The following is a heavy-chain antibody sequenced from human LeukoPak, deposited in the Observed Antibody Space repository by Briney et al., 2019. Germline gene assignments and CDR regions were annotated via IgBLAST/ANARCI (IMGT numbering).Heavy chain of an antibody. J-gene: IGHJ4*02. CDR2: IRSKADNYAT. Sequence: PGGSLRLSRAASGFTFSGSPILWVRQASGKGLEWVGRIRSKADNYATAYAASVQGRCTISRDDSKNTAYLQLNSLKTEDTAVYYCTQNNYWGQGALVTASS. CDR3: TQNNY. V-gene: IGHV3-73*01. CDR1: GFTFSGSP.